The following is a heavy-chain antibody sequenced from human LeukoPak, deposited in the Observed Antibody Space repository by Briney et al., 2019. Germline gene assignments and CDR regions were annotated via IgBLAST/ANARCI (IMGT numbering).Heavy chain of an antibody. CDR1: GGSISSYY. J-gene: IGHJ3*02. D-gene: IGHD2-2*01. CDR2: IYYSGST. V-gene: IGHV4-59*08. CDR3: ARGYCSSTSCYVFDI. Sequence: SETLSLTCTVSGGSISSYYWSWIRQPPGKGLEWIGYIYYSGSTNYNPSLKSRVTISVDTSKNQFSLKLSSVTAADTAVYYCARGYCSSTSCYVFDIWGQGTMVTVSS.